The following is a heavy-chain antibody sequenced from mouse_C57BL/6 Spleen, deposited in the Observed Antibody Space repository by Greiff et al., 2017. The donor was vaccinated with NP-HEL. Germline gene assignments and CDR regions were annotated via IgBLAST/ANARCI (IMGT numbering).Heavy chain of an antibody. Sequence: LVESGPGLVKPSQSLSLTCSVTGYSITSGYYWNWIRQFPGNKLEWMGYISYDGSNNYNPSLKNRISITRDTSKNQFFLKLNSVTTEDTATYYCARDPYDGYYGYFDVWGTGTTVTVSS. CDR2: ISYDGSN. CDR1: GYSITSGYY. CDR3: ARDPYDGYYGYFDV. J-gene: IGHJ1*03. D-gene: IGHD2-3*01. V-gene: IGHV3-6*01.